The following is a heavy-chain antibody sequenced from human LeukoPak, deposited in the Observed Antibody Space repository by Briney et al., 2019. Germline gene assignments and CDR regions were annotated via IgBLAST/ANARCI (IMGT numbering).Heavy chain of an antibody. J-gene: IGHJ1*01. Sequence: SQTLSLTCTVSGGSISSGGYYWSWIRQHPGKGLEWIGYIYYSGSTYYNPSLKSRVTISVDTSKNQLSLKLSSVTAADTAVYYCARDGGFGGATRAEYFQHWGQGTLVTVSS. CDR1: GGSISSGGYY. CDR3: ARDGGFGGATRAEYFQH. V-gene: IGHV4-31*03. CDR2: IYYSGST. D-gene: IGHD3-10*01.